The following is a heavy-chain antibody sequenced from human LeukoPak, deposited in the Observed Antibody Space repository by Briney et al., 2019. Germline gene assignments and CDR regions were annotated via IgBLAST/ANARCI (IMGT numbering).Heavy chain of an antibody. CDR3: ARHLQDGGYSSGWSRSWAFDI. V-gene: IGHV4-34*01. J-gene: IGHJ3*02. CDR2: INYSGSTT. D-gene: IGHD6-19*01. Sequence: PSETLSLTCAVYGGSFSGYHWSWIRQSPGKGLEWIGEINYSGSTTNYNPSLKSRLTISIDTSKNQLSLKLSSVTAADTAVYYCARHLQDGGYSSGWSRSWAFDIWGQGTMVTVSS. CDR1: GGSFSGYH.